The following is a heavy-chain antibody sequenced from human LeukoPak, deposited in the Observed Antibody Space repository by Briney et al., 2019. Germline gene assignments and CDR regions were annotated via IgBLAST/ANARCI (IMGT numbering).Heavy chain of an antibody. J-gene: IGHJ6*02. CDR2: ISSSSSTI. Sequence: GGSLRLSCAASGFIFSSYSMTWVRQAPGEGLEWVSYISSSSSTIYYTDSVKGRFTISRDNAKNSLYLQMNSLRDEDTAVYYCARDGSGAARPNYYYYGMDVWGQGTTVTVSS. CDR1: GFIFSSYS. D-gene: IGHD6-6*01. V-gene: IGHV3-48*02. CDR3: ARDGSGAARPNYYYYGMDV.